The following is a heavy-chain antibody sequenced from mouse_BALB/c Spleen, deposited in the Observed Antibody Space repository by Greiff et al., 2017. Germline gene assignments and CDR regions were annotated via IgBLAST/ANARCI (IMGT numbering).Heavy chain of an antibody. Sequence: VQLKESGPGLVKPSQSLSLTCSVTGYSITSGYYWNWIRQFPGNKLEWMGYISYDGSNNYNPSLKNRISITRDTSKNQFFLKLNSVTTEDTATYYCARDRTMITTYFDYWGQGTTLTVSS. D-gene: IGHD2-4*01. CDR2: ISYDGSN. CDR3: ARDRTMITTYFDY. CDR1: GYSITSGYY. J-gene: IGHJ2*01. V-gene: IGHV3-6*02.